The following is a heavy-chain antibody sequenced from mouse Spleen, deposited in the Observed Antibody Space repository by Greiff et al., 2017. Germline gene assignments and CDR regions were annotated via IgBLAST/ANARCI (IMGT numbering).Heavy chain of an antibody. Sequence: EVKLMESGGGLVQPGGSLKLSCATSGFTFSDYYMYWVRQTPEKRLEWVAYISNGGGSTYYPDTVKGRFTISRDNAKNTLYLQMSRLKSEDTAMYYCARPLYGYAFAYWGQGTLVTVSA. CDR3: ARPLYGYAFAY. D-gene: IGHD2-2*01. J-gene: IGHJ3*01. CDR2: ISNGGGST. V-gene: IGHV5-12*02. CDR1: GFTFSDYY.